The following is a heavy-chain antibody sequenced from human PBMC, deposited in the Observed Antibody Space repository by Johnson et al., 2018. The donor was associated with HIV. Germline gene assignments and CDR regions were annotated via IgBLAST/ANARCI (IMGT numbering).Heavy chain of an antibody. CDR3: ALKAAFNDAVDI. CDR2: LKSDGSRP. V-gene: IGHV3-74*02. D-gene: IGHD6-25*01. J-gene: IGHJ3*02. Sequence: MQLVESGGGLFQPGASLRLSCVASGISFSSYWMHCVRQAPGQGLVCVSRLKSDGSRPTYADSVTGRFTVSKDNSKNTLYLQMTSLRAWDTAVYYCALKAAFNDAVDIWGQGTMVTVSA. CDR1: GISFSSYW.